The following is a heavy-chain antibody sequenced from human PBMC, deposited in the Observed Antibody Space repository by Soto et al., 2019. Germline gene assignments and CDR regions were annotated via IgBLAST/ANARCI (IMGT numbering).Heavy chain of an antibody. CDR3: AIVRVADSPLDH. V-gene: IGHV3-30*02. CDR1: GFIFSNYG. Sequence: GGSLRLSCVGSGFIFSNYGMHWVRQAPGKGLEWVAFISYDGSDILYADSVKGRFTISRDNSKSTLFLHMNRPTAEDTAIYFCAIVRVADSPLDHWGQGTLVTVSS. CDR2: ISYDGSDI. J-gene: IGHJ4*02. D-gene: IGHD3-10*02.